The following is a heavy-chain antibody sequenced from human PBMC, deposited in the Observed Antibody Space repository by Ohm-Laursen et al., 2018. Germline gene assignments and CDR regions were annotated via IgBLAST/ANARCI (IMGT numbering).Heavy chain of an antibody. J-gene: IGHJ4*02. Sequence: GTLSLTCTVSGGSVSSSGYYWGWIRQPPGKGLEWIGTIFYSGTTNYNPSLKSRVAMSLDSSKNQFSLNLSSVTAEDTAVYYCARGSGRWLHRPGFDYWGQGTLVTVSS. V-gene: IGHV4-39*07. CDR2: IFYSGTT. CDR3: ARGSGRWLHRPGFDY. D-gene: IGHD5-24*01. CDR1: GGSVSSSGYY.